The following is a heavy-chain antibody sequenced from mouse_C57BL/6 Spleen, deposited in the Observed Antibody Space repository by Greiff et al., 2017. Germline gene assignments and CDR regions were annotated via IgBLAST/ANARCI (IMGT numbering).Heavy chain of an antibody. CDR3: ASYYGSSYWYFDV. CDR1: GYTFTSYT. D-gene: IGHD1-1*01. J-gene: IGHJ1*03. Sequence: QVHVKQSGAELARPGASVKMSCKASGYTFTSYTMHWVKQRPGQGLEWIGYINPSSGYTKYNQKFKDKATLTADKSSSTAYMQLSSLTSEDSSVYYCASYYGSSYWYFDVWGTGTTVTVSS. V-gene: IGHV1-4*01. CDR2: INPSSGYT.